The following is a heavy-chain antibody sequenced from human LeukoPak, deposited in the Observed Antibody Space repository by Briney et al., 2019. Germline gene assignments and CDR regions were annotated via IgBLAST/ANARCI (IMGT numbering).Heavy chain of an antibody. J-gene: IGHJ5*02. V-gene: IGHV4-34*01. CDR3: AREGPLGWFDP. CDR2: INHSGST. Sequence: SETLSLTCAVYGGSFSGYYWSWIRQPPGKGLEWIGEINHSGSTNYNPSLKSRVTISVDTSKNQFSLKLSSVTAADTAVYYCAREGPLGWFDPWGQGTLVTVSS. CDR1: GGSFSGYY.